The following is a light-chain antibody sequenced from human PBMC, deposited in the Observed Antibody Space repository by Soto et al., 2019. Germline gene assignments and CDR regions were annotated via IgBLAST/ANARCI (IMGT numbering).Light chain of an antibody. CDR3: QQNYTSPRT. V-gene: IGKV1-39*01. Sequence: DIQMTQSPSSLSASVGDRVSVTCRASQSISTFLNWYQQRPGEAPKLLIYAASSLQSGVPSRFSGSGSGADFTLTIGSLQPEDFATYYCQQNYTSPRTFGQGTKV. CDR2: AAS. CDR1: QSISTF. J-gene: IGKJ1*01.